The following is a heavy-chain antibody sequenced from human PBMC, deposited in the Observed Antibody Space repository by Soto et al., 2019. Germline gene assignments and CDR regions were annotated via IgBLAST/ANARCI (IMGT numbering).Heavy chain of an antibody. D-gene: IGHD1-26*01. V-gene: IGHV4-31*03. CDR1: GGSISSGGYY. CDR3: AKATGGKGFDP. Sequence: QVQLQESGPGLVKPSQTLSLTCSVSGGSISSGGYYWSWIRQHPGEGLEWIGYIYYSGTTYYNPSLKSRVTISVDTSKNQFSLKLSSVTAADTAVYCCAKATGGKGFDPWGQGTLVTVSS. CDR2: IYYSGTT. J-gene: IGHJ5*02.